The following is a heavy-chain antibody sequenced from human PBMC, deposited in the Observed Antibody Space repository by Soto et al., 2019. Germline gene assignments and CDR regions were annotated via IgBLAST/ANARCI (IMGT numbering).Heavy chain of an antibody. V-gene: IGHV4-30-4*01. D-gene: IGHD1-26*01. CDR3: VTVNLVGAAYAFDY. J-gene: IGHJ4*02. CDR1: GGSIRNGDYY. CDR2: VYYSGTT. Sequence: QVQLQEWGPGLVKPSQTLSLTCTVSGGSIRNGDYYWGWIRQPPGKGLEWIGYVYYSGTTYSHPSLNSRVSISVDTSENQFSLRLTSVTAADTAVYYCVTVNLVGAAYAFDYWGPGTLVTVSS.